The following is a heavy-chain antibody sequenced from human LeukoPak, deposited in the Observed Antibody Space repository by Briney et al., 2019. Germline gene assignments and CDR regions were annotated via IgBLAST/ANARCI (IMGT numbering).Heavy chain of an antibody. CDR1: GGSFSGYY. V-gene: IGHV4-34*01. CDR3: ARGVPYYYDSSGYYRENFDY. J-gene: IGHJ4*02. CDR2: INHSGST. Sequence: SETLSLTCAVYGGSFSGYYWSWIRQPPGKGLEWVGEINHSGSTNYNPSLKSRVTISVDTSKNQFSLKLSSVTAADTAVYYCARGVPYYYDSSGYYRENFDYWGQGTLVTVSS. D-gene: IGHD3-22*01.